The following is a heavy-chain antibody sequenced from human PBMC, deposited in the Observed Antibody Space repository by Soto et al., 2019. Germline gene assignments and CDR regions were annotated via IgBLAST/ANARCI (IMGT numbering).Heavy chain of an antibody. Sequence: GESLKISCQGSGYSFTSYWIGWVRQMPGKGLEWMGIIYPGDSDTRYSPSFQGQVTISADKSISTAYLQWSSLKASDTAMYYCARHGAAVAGLYGMDVWGQGTTVTVSS. J-gene: IGHJ6*02. CDR3: ARHGAAVAGLYGMDV. V-gene: IGHV5-51*01. D-gene: IGHD6-19*01. CDR2: IYPGDSDT. CDR1: GYSFTSYW.